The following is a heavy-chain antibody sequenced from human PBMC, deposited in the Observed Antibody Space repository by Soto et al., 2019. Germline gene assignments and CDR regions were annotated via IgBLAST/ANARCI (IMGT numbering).Heavy chain of an antibody. D-gene: IGHD5-12*01. Sequence: AAVKVSCNASGYTFTSYGISWVRQAPGQGLEWMGWISAYNGNTNYAQKLQGRVTMTTDTSTSTAYMELRSLRSDDTAVYYCARDYGYNYYYYYYGMDVWGQGTTVTVSS. V-gene: IGHV1-18*01. CDR1: GYTFTSYG. J-gene: IGHJ6*02. CDR2: ISAYNGNT. CDR3: ARDYGYNYYYYYYGMDV.